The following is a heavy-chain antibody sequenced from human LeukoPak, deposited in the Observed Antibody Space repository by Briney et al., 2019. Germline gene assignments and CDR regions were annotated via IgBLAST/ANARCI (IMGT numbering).Heavy chain of an antibody. CDR2: IKQDGSEK. D-gene: IGHD1-26*01. J-gene: IGHJ4*02. Sequence: SGGSLRLSCAASGFTFSSYWMSWVRQAPGKGLEWVANIKQDGSEKYYVDSVKGRFTISRDNAKNSLYLQMNSLKAEDTAVYYCVRGYSGPDTDTWYFDFWGQGTLVTVSS. V-gene: IGHV3-7*03. CDR3: VRGYSGPDTDTWYFDF. CDR1: GFTFSSYW.